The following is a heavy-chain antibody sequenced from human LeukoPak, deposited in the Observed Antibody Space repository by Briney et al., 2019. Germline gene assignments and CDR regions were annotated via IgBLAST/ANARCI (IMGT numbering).Heavy chain of an antibody. V-gene: IGHV4-34*01. CDR2: INHSGST. CDR1: GGSFSGYY. J-gene: IGHJ6*03. CDR3: AREENYYYYYMDV. Sequence: SETLSLTCAVYGGSFSGYYWSWIRQPPGKGLEWIGEINHSGSTNYNPSLKSRVTMSVDTSKNQFSLKLSSVTAADTAVYYCAREENYYYYYMDVWGKGTTVTISS.